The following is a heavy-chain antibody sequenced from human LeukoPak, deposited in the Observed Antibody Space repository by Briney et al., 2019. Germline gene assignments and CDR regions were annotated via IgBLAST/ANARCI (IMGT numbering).Heavy chain of an antibody. Sequence: GGSLRLSCAASGFTFSSYGMHWVRQAPGKGLEWVAVISYDGSNKYYADSVKGRFTISRDNSKNTLYLQMNSLRAEDTAVYYCAKDLDVVVGATTHLDYWGQGTLVTVSS. J-gene: IGHJ4*02. CDR3: AKDLDVVVGATTHLDY. V-gene: IGHV3-30*18. CDR1: GFTFSSYG. D-gene: IGHD1-26*01. CDR2: ISYDGSNK.